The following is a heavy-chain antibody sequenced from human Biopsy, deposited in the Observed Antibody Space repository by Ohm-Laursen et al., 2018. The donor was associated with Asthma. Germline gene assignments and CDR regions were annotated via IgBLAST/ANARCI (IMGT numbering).Heavy chain of an antibody. D-gene: IGHD6-13*01. J-gene: IGHJ4*02. CDR2: ITFDGSTQ. CDR1: GTHFGSYN. V-gene: IGHV3-30-3*01. CDR3: SRDTLGYYFDI. Sequence: SLRLSCSAAGTHFGSYNMHWARQAPGKGLEWVAVITFDGSTQHYGDSVKGRFTISRDNSKNMLFLQMNSLRAEDTAVYYCSRDTLGYYFDIWGQGTKVTVSS.